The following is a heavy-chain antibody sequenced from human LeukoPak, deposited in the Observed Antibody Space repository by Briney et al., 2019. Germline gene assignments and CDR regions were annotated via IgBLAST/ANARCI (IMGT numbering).Heavy chain of an antibody. D-gene: IGHD3-10*01. CDR3: ARGFDGRSGFDI. V-gene: IGHV3-7*01. CDR2: IKEDGSEK. Sequence: PGGSLSLSCAVSGFTFSGYWMSWVRQAPGNGLEWVATIKEDGSEKYYVDSVKGRFTISRDNAKNSLYLQMNSLRAEDTTLYYCARGFDGRSGFDIWGQGTMVTVSS. CDR1: GFTFSGYW. J-gene: IGHJ3*02.